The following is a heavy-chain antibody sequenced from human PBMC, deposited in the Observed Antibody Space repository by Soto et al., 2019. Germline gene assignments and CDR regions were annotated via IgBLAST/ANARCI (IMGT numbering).Heavy chain of an antibody. CDR2: IIPIFGTA. CDR1: EDTFRNYA. D-gene: IGHD3-22*01. V-gene: IGHV1-69*01. CDR3: ASTKYDSRAYYYWYLGL. J-gene: IGHJ2*01. Sequence: QVELVQSGAEVKKPGSSVKVSCQASEDTFRNYAISWVRQAPGQGLEWMGGIIPIFGTANYAQKFQGRVTITADPFANTVYLELSSLRSEDTAVYYCASTKYDSRAYYYWYLGLWGRGTLVTVSS.